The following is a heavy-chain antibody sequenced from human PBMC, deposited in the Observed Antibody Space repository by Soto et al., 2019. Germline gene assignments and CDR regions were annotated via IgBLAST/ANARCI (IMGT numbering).Heavy chain of an antibody. CDR3: ASHYYDSSGYYCYFDY. CDR2: IYYSGST. Sequence: PSETLSLTCTVSGGSISSSSYYWGWIRQPPGKGLEWIGSIYYSGSTYYNPSLKSRVTISVDTSKNQFSLKLSSVTAADTAVYYCASHYYDSSGYYCYFDYWGQGTLVTVSS. J-gene: IGHJ4*02. V-gene: IGHV4-39*01. D-gene: IGHD3-22*01. CDR1: GGSISSSSYY.